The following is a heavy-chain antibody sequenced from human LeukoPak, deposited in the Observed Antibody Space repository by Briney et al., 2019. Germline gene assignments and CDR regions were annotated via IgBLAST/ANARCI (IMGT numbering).Heavy chain of an antibody. J-gene: IGHJ4*02. CDR1: GGSISSGSYH. CDR2: IYTSGST. CDR3: AREGYGDPRDY. Sequence: SQTLSLTCTVSGGSISSGSYHWSWIRQPAGKGLEWIGRIYTSGSTNYNPSLKSRVTISVDTSKNQFSLKLSSVTAADTAVYYCAREGYGDPRDYWGQGTLVTVSS. D-gene: IGHD4-17*01. V-gene: IGHV4-61*02.